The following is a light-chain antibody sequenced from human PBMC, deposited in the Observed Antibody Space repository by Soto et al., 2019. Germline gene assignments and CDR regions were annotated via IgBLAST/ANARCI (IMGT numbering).Light chain of an antibody. CDR3: HSYNSIPRT. J-gene: IGKJ1*01. CDR1: QGISEY. CDR2: GAS. V-gene: IGKV1-27*01. Sequence: DIQMAQSPSSLSASIGDRVTITCRASQGISEYLAWYQQRPGNAPNLLIYGASILQSGVPSRFSGSGSGPHFTLTISSLQPEDVATYYCHSYNSIPRTFGQGTTVEIK.